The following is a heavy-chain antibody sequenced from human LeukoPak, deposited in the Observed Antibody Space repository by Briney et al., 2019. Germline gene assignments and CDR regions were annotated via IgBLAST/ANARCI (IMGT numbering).Heavy chain of an antibody. CDR1: GGSISSYY. D-gene: IGHD5-24*01. Sequence: SETLSLTCTVSGGSISSYYWSWIRQPPGKGREWIGYIYYSGSTNYNPSLKSRVTISVDTSKNQFSLKLSSVTAADTAVYYCARFRSEMATTGPIDYWGQGTLVTVSS. J-gene: IGHJ4*02. V-gene: IGHV4-59*12. CDR3: ARFRSEMATTGPIDY. CDR2: IYYSGST.